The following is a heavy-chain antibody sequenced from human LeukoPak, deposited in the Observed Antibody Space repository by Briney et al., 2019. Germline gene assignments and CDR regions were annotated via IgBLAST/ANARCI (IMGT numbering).Heavy chain of an antibody. V-gene: IGHV3-21*01. J-gene: IGHJ6*03. D-gene: IGHD4-23*01. Sequence: PGGSLRLSCAASGFTFSSYSMNWVRQAPGKGLEWVSSISSSSSISSYIYYADSVKGRFTISRDNAQNSLYLQMNSLRAEDTAVYYCARVGVVKYLEVSQLKYYMDVWGKGTTVTVSS. CDR3: ARVGVVKYLEVSQLKYYMDV. CDR1: GFTFSSYS. CDR2: ISSSSSISSYI.